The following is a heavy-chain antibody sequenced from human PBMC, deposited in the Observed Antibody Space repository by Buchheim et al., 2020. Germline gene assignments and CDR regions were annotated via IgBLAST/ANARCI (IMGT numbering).Heavy chain of an antibody. Sequence: QVQLQESGPGLVKPSETLSLTCTVSGGSISSYYWSWLRQPPGKGLEWIGYIYYSGSTNYNPSLKSRVTISVDTSKNQFSLKLSSVTAADTAVYYCAREGSRDTAMDYWGQGTL. CDR3: AREGSRDTAMDY. V-gene: IGHV4-59*01. D-gene: IGHD5-18*01. J-gene: IGHJ4*02. CDR1: GGSISSYY. CDR2: IYYSGST.